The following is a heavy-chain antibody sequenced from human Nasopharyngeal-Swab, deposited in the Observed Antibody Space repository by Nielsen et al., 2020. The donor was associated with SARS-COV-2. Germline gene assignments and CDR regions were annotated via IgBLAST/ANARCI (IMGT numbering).Heavy chain of an antibody. J-gene: IGHJ4*02. V-gene: IGHV4-39*01. CDR3: ARLSLYSSGSVDY. Sequence: SETLSPPCTPPGASFSSSSYYWGSMRQPQGKGLEWIGSIKYSGSTYYNPSLKSRVTISLDTSKNQFSLKLSSVSNANTAVYYCARLSLYSSGSVDYWGQGTLVTVSS. CDR2: IKYSGST. CDR1: GASFSSSSYY. D-gene: IGHD6-19*01.